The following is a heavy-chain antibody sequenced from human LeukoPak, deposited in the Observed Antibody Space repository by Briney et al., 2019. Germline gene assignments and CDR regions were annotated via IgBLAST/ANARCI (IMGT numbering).Heavy chain of an antibody. Sequence: ASVKVSCKASGYTFTGYYIHWVRQAPGQGLEWMGWINPNSGGTNYAQKFQGRVTMTRDTSISTAYMELSRLRSDETAVYYCARTSVIVGALDCWGQGTLVTVSS. CDR3: ARTSVIVGALDC. J-gene: IGHJ4*02. D-gene: IGHD1-26*01. CDR1: GYTFTGYY. V-gene: IGHV1-2*02. CDR2: INPNSGGT.